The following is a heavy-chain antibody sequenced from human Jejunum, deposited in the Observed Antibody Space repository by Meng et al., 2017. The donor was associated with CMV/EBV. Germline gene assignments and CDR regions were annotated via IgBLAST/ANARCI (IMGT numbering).Heavy chain of an antibody. CDR3: ARGGSRSCSPFDY. D-gene: IGHD2-15*01. CDR2: INSDGSST. V-gene: IGHV3-74*01. Sequence: EVQLVESXGGLVQPGXSVRLSCATSGFTFSSCWMHWVRQAPGKGLVWVSRINSDGSSTTYADSVKGRFTISRDNAKNTLYLQMNSLRAEDTAVYYCARGGSRSCSPFDYWGQGTLVTVSS. CDR1: GFTFSSCW. J-gene: IGHJ4*02.